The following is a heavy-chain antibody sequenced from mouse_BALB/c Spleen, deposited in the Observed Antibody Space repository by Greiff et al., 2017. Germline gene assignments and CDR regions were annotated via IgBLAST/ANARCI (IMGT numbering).Heavy chain of an antibody. CDR3: ARWLRAYYYAMDY. J-gene: IGHJ4*01. Sequence: EVHLVESGGGLVKPGGSLKLSCAASGFTFSSYAMSWVRQTPEKRLEWVASISSGGSTYYPDSVKGRFTISRDNARNILYLQMSSLRSEDTAMYYCARWLRAYYYAMDYWGQGTSVTVSS. V-gene: IGHV5-6-5*01. CDR2: ISSGGST. D-gene: IGHD2-2*01. CDR1: GFTFSSYA.